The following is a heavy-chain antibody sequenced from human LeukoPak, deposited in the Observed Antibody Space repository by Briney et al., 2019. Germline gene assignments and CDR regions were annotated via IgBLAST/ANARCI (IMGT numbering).Heavy chain of an antibody. CDR1: GYTFTSYY. CDR3: ARDWAQGDGYKDYYYYYGMDV. CDR2: INPSGGST. J-gene: IGHJ6*02. V-gene: IGHV1-46*01. D-gene: IGHD5-24*01. Sequence: ASVKVSCKASGYTFTSYYMHWVRQAPGQGLEWMGIINPSGGSTSYAQKFQGRVTMTRDTSTSTVYMELSSLRSEATAVYYCARDWAQGDGYKDYYYYYGMDVWGQGTTVTVSS.